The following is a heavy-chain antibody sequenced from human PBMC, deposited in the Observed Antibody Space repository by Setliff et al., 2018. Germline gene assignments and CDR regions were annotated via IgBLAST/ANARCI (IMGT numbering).Heavy chain of an antibody. CDR2: INPDGSTT. Sequence: RLSCAASGFTFSSYWMHWVRQAPGKGLVWVSRINPDGSTTSYADSVKGRFTISRDNAKNTVYLQMNSLRAEDTAVYYCARVASGWWWFDYWGQGTLVTSPQ. J-gene: IGHJ4*02. CDR1: GFTFSSYW. D-gene: IGHD6-19*01. CDR3: ARVASGWWWFDY. V-gene: IGHV3-74*01.